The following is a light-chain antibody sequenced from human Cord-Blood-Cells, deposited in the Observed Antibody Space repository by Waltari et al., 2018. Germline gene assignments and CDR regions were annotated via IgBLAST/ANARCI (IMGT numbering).Light chain of an antibody. CDR2: DVS. Sequence: QSALTQPASVSGSPGQSITISCTRTSSDVGGYNYVSWYQQRQGKAPNLMIYDVSNRPSGVSNRFSGSKAGNTASRTISGLQAGEEADYYCSSYTSSSSYVFGTGTKVTVL. CDR3: SSYTSSSSYV. J-gene: IGLJ1*01. V-gene: IGLV2-14*01. CDR1: SSDVGGYNY.